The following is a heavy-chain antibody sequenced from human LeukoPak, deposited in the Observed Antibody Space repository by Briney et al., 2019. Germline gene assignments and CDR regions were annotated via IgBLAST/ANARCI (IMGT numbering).Heavy chain of an antibody. CDR2: IYPGDSDT. D-gene: IGHD3-9*01. Sequence: GESLKISCKGSGYSFTSYWIGWVRQMPGKGLEWMGIIYPGDSDTRYSPSFQGQVTISADKSISTAYLQWSSLKASDTAMYYCARPCYDILTGPHDAFDIWGQGTMVTVSS. J-gene: IGHJ3*02. CDR1: GYSFTSYW. CDR3: ARPCYDILTGPHDAFDI. V-gene: IGHV5-51*01.